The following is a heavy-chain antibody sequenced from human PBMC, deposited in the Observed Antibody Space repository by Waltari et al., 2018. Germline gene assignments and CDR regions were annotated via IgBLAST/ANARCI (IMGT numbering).Heavy chain of an antibody. D-gene: IGHD3-10*01. CDR1: GFTFSSYA. V-gene: IGHV3-23*03. CDR3: AKGGEGPDY. J-gene: IGHJ4*02. CDR2: IYSGGSST. Sequence: EVQLLESGGGLVQPGGSLRLSCAASGFTFSSYAMSWVRQAPGKGLEWVSVIYSGGSSTYYADSVKGRFTISRDNSKNTLYLQMNGLRAEDTAVYYCAKGGEGPDYWGQGTLVTVSS.